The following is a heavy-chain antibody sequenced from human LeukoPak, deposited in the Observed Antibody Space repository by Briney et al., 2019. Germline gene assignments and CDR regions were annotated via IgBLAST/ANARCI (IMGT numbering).Heavy chain of an antibody. CDR1: NGSISSYSYY. J-gene: IGHJ3*02. Sequence: SETLSLTCTVSNGSISSYSYYWGWIRQPPGKGLEWIGSAYYSGSTYYNPPLKSRLTISVDTSKNQFSLKLSSVTAADTAVYYCARGVWGIVVVPAGPPNIWGQGTMVTVSS. CDR3: ARGVWGIVVVPAGPPNI. CDR2: AYYSGST. D-gene: IGHD2-2*01. V-gene: IGHV4-39*01.